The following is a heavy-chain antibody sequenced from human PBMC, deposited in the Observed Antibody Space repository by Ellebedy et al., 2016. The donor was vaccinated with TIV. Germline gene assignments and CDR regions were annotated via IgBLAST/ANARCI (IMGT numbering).Heavy chain of an antibody. V-gene: IGHV1-69*13. CDR2: IIPIFGTA. Sequence: SVKVSXKASGGTFSSYAISWVRQAPGQGLEWMGGIIPIFGTANYAQKFQGRVTITADESTSTAYMELSSLRSEDTAVYYCARRSARTAMVTVQHWGQGTLVTVSS. CDR3: ARRSARTAMVTVQH. D-gene: IGHD5-18*01. J-gene: IGHJ1*01. CDR1: GGTFSSYA.